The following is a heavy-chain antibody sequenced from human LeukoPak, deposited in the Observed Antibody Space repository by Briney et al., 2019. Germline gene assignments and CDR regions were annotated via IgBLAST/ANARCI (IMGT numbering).Heavy chain of an antibody. CDR1: GYSFTRCW. CDR2: IYPGDSNT. Sequence: GESLEISCKGSGYSFTRCWIGWVRQMPGKGLEWMGIIYPGDSNTRHSPSFQGQVTISADKSISTAYLQWSSLKASDTAMYYCATSWGSGAFDMWGQGTMVTVSS. J-gene: IGHJ3*02. V-gene: IGHV5-51*01. D-gene: IGHD1-26*01. CDR3: ATSWGSGAFDM.